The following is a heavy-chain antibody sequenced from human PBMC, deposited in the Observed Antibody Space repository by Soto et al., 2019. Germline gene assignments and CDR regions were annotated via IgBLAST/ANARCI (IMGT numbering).Heavy chain of an antibody. CDR3: ARGYSDTWRSDHIDS. V-gene: IGHV4-30-2*06. Sequence: SETLSLTCAVSGGSISSGSYSWSWIRQSPGKGLKWIGYFYHTGYTYYNPSLKDRVTISVDRSKNHFSLKVSSVTAADTAVYYCARGYSDTWRSDHIDSSGQGTLVTVST. CDR1: GGSISSGSYS. J-gene: IGHJ4*02. CDR2: FYHTGYT. D-gene: IGHD2-2*02.